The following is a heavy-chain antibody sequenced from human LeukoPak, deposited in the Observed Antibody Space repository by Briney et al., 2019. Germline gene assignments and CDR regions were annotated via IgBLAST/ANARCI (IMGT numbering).Heavy chain of an antibody. CDR3: ARAQVVVITLFDY. CDR1: GGSISSGDYY. D-gene: IGHD3-22*01. Sequence: SETLSLTCTVSGGSISSGDYYWSWIRQPPGKGLEWIGYIYYSGSTYYNPSLKSRVTISVDTSKNQFSLKLSSATAADTAVYYCARAQVVVITLFDYWGQGTLVTVSS. CDR2: IYYSGST. V-gene: IGHV4-30-4*01. J-gene: IGHJ4*02.